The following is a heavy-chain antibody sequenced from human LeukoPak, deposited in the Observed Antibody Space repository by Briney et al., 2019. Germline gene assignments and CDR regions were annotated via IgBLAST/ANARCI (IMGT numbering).Heavy chain of an antibody. Sequence: SETLSLTCTVYGYSISTGYYWGWIRQPPGKGLEWIGSIYYSGSTYYNPSLKSRVTISVDTSKNQFSLKLSSVTAADTAVYYCASVFAEWELLRYYYYYYMDVWGKGTTVTVS. V-gene: IGHV4-38-2*02. CDR2: IYYSGST. CDR1: GYSISTGYY. D-gene: IGHD1-26*01. J-gene: IGHJ6*03. CDR3: ASVFAEWELLRYYYYYYMDV.